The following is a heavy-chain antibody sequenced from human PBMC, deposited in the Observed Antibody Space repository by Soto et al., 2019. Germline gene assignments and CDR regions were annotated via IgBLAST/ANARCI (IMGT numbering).Heavy chain of an antibody. CDR3: ARDRGRPDLRDTHYYDSSDLDYGMDV. CDR1: GFTFSSYW. J-gene: IGHJ6*02. D-gene: IGHD3-22*01. Sequence: EVRLVESGGGLVQPGGSLTLSCAASGFTFSSYWMTWVRQAPGKGLEWVANINQDGSEKYYMDSMKGRFTISRDNAKNPLLLQLNGLRAEDTAVYCCARDRGRPDLRDTHYYDSSDLDYGMDVWGQGTTVTVSS. V-gene: IGHV3-7*01. CDR2: INQDGSEK.